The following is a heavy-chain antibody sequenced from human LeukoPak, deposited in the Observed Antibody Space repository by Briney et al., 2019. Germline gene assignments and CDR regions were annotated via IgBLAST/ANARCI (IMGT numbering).Heavy chain of an antibody. V-gene: IGHV4-59*08. Sequence: SETLSLTCTVSGGSISSYYWSWIRQPPGKGLGWIGYIYYSGSTNYNPSLKSRVTISVDTSKNQFSLKLSSVTAADTAVYYCARAYGDYSEIDYWGQGTLVTVSS. CDR2: IYYSGST. D-gene: IGHD4-17*01. CDR3: ARAYGDYSEIDY. J-gene: IGHJ4*02. CDR1: GGSISSYY.